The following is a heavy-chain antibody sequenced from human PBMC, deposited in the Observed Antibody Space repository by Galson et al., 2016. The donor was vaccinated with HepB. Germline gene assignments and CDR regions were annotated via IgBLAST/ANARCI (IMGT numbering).Heavy chain of an antibody. Sequence: SLRLSCAASGFTFSSYSMHWVRQAPGKGLEWVAVISYDGSSEDYADSVKGRFTISRDNSKNTLYLQMNSLRADDTAVYYCARWIRRYSYFDDWGQGTLVTVSS. CDR2: ISYDGSSE. J-gene: IGHJ4*02. CDR3: ARWIRRYSYFDD. CDR1: GFTFSSYS. V-gene: IGHV3-30*04. D-gene: IGHD5-18*01.